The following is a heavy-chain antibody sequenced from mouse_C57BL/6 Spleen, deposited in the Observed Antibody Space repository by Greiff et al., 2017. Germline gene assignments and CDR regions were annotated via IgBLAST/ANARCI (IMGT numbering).Heavy chain of an antibody. CDR1: GFTFSNYW. CDR2: IRLKSDNYAT. V-gene: IGHV6-3*01. D-gene: IGHD1-1*01. CDR3: TAGGSRFAWFAY. Sequence: EVMLVESGGGLVQPGGSMKLSCVASGFTFSNYWMNWVRQSPEKGLEWVAQIRLKSDNYATHYAESVKGRFTISRDDSKSSVYLQMNNLRAEDTGIYYCTAGGSRFAWFAYWGQGTLVTVSA. J-gene: IGHJ3*01.